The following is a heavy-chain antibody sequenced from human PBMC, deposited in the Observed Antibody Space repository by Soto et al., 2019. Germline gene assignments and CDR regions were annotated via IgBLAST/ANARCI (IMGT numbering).Heavy chain of an antibody. Sequence: SQTLSLTCAISGDRVSRNSAAWNWIRQSPSRGLEWLGRTYYRSKWYNDYAVSVKSRITINPDTSKNQFSLQLNSVTPEDTAVYYCARTVFVVAATPSSLMEFDTWGEGTLVTVSS. J-gene: IGHJ5*02. D-gene: IGHD2-15*01. CDR1: GDRVSRNSAA. V-gene: IGHV6-1*01. CDR3: ARTVFVVAATPSSLMEFDT. CDR2: TYYRSKWYN.